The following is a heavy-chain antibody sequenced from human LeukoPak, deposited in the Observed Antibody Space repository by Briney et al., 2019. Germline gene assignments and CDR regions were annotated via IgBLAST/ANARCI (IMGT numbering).Heavy chain of an antibody. V-gene: IGHV3-74*01. CDR3: ARGRPGNYFDY. Sequence: GGSLRLSCAASGFTFSSNWMYWVRQAPGKGLVWVSYISSDGSSTNYADSVKGRFTISRDNAKNTLYVQMNSLRADGTAVYYCARGRPGNYFDYWGQGTLVTVSS. CDR2: ISSDGSST. CDR1: GFTFSSNW. D-gene: IGHD1-26*01. J-gene: IGHJ4*02.